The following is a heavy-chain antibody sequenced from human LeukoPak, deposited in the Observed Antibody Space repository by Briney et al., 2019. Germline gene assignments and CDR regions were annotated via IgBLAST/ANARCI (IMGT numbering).Heavy chain of an antibody. CDR1: GGSFSGYY. Sequence: PSETLSLTCAVYGGSFSGYYWSWIRQPPGKGLEWIGEINHSGSTNYNPSLKSRVTISVDTSKNQFSLKLSSVTAADTAVYYCARGELHNWFDPWGQGTLVTVSS. D-gene: IGHD5-24*01. V-gene: IGHV4-34*01. CDR2: INHSGST. CDR3: ARGELHNWFDP. J-gene: IGHJ5*02.